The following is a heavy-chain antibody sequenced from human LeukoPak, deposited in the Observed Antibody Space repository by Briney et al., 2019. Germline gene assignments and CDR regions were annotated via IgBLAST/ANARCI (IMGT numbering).Heavy chain of an antibody. CDR2: INPNSGGT. Sequence: ASVKVSCKASGYTFTGYYMHWVRQAPGQGLEWMGWINPNSGGTDYAQKFQDRVTMTRDTSISTAYVELSRLRSDDTAVYYCARDSPGIAAAGVYYYMTVWGKGTTVTVSS. V-gene: IGHV1-2*02. CDR3: ARDSPGIAAAGVYYYMTV. CDR1: GYTFTGYY. D-gene: IGHD6-25*01. J-gene: IGHJ6*03.